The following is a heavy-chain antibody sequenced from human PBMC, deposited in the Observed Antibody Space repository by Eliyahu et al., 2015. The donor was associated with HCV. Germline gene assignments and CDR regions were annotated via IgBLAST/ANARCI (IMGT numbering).Heavy chain of an antibody. V-gene: IGHV4-61*01. Sequence: QVQLQESGPGLVKPSETLSLTCTVSGGSVSXGSYYWSWIRQPPGKGLEWIGYIYYSGSTNYNPSLKSRVTISVDTSKNQFSLRLSSVTAADTAVYYCARVSYCGGDCYHFDLWGRGTLVTVSS. J-gene: IGHJ2*01. CDR1: GGSVSXGSYY. D-gene: IGHD2-21*02. CDR3: ARVSYCGGDCYHFDL. CDR2: IYYSGST.